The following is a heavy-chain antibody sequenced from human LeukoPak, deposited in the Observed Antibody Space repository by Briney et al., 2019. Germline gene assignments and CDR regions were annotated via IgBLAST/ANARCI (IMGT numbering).Heavy chain of an antibody. D-gene: IGHD1-26*01. CDR2: ISGSGGST. CDR3: AKDLSGSLVGATIDY. CDR1: GCTFSSYA. J-gene: IGHJ4*02. V-gene: IGHV3-23*01. Sequence: PGGSLRLSCAASGCTFSSYAMSWVRQAPGKGLEWVSAISGSGGSTYYADSVKGRFTISRDNSKNTLYLQMNSLRAEDTAVYYCAKDLSGSLVGATIDYWGQGTLVTVSS.